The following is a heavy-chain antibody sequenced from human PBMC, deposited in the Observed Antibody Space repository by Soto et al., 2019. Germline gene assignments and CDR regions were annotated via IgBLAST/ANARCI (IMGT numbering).Heavy chain of an antibody. CDR3: ARNPVVAAPTYYFDY. CDR2: IYYSGST. D-gene: IGHD2-15*01. J-gene: IGHJ4*02. CDR1: GGSISSGGYY. Sequence: PSETLSLTCTVSGGSISSGGYYWSWIRQHPGKGLEWIGYIYYSGSTYYNPSLKSRVTISVDTSKNQFSLKLSSVTAADTAVYYCARNPVVAAPTYYFDYWGQGTLITVSS. V-gene: IGHV4-31*03.